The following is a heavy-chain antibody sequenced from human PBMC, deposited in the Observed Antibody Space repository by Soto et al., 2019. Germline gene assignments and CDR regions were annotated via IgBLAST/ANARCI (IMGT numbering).Heavy chain of an antibody. CDR3: VTGWSEY. Sequence: LRLSCVAAEFTFSSSWMHWVRQGPGKGLVWVSRMNSDGSIINYADSVKGRFTTSRDNAKNMLYLQMNSLRAEDTALCYCVTGWSEYWGRGTLVTVSS. J-gene: IGHJ4*02. CDR1: EFTFSSSW. V-gene: IGHV3-74*01. D-gene: IGHD2-15*01. CDR2: MNSDGSII.